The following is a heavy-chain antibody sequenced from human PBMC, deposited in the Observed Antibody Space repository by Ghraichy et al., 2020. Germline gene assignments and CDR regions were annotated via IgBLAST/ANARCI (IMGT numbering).Heavy chain of an antibody. CDR2: ISDNGEST. V-gene: IGHV3-64D*06. CDR3: VKGDDSGTGWFFDL. Sequence: GGSLTLSCLASGFTFSSYGMQWVRQAPGKGLTYVSGISDNGESTYYPDSMKGRFTVSRDNSKSTLYLQMSSLRAEDTALYYCVKGDDSGTGWFFDLWGRGTLVTVSS. CDR1: GFTFSSYG. D-gene: IGHD6-25*01. J-gene: IGHJ2*01.